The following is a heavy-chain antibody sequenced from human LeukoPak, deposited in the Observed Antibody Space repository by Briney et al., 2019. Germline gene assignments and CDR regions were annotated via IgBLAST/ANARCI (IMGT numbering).Heavy chain of an antibody. CDR1: GFTFSDYY. V-gene: IGHV3-11*01. D-gene: IGHD5-18*01. CDR2: ISSSGSTI. Sequence: GGSLRLSCAASGFTFSDYYMSWIRQAPGKGLEWVSYISSSGSTIYYADSVKGRFTISRDNAKNSLYLQMISLRAEDTAVYYCARGGSYGPFWDYYYYGMDVWGQGTTVTVSS. CDR3: ARGGSYGPFWDYYYYGMDV. J-gene: IGHJ6*02.